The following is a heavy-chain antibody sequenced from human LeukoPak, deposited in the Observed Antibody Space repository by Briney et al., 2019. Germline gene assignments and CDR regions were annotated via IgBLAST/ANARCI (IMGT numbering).Heavy chain of an antibody. CDR1: GFTFSSYW. CDR3: ATKLVGTKSSEFEY. V-gene: IGHV3-74*01. Sequence: GGSLRLSCAASGFTFSSYWMHWARHASGKGLVWVSRINSDGSGTTYADSVKGRFTISRDNAKNTLYLQMNSLRAEDTAVYYCATKLVGTKSSEFEYWGQGTLVTVSS. J-gene: IGHJ4*02. CDR2: INSDGSGT. D-gene: IGHD1-26*01.